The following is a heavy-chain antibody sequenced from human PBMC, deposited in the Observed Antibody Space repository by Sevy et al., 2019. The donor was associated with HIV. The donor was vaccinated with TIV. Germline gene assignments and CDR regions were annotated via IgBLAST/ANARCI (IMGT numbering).Heavy chain of an antibody. J-gene: IGHJ4*02. Sequence: ASVKVSCKVSGYTLTQLSMNWVRQAPGKGLEWMGSFDPEDGETIYAQKFQGRVTMTEDRSTDTAYMDLGSLRSEDTAGYYCATTKDYYESSGYPFDYWGQGTLVTVSS. D-gene: IGHD3-22*01. CDR1: GYTLTQLS. V-gene: IGHV1-24*01. CDR2: FDPEDGET. CDR3: ATTKDYYESSGYPFDY.